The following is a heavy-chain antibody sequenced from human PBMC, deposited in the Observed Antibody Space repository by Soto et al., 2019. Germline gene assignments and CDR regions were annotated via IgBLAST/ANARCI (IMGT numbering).Heavy chain of an antibody. V-gene: IGHV2-5*01. CDR3: AHRYGGNFYRWYFDF. Sequence: QITLEESGPTLVKPTQTLTLTCTFSGFSLSTSGAGVGWIRQPAGKALEWLALISWKDDKRYNPGLKRRLSITKDTSKSQVVLTMTNADPVDTATYFCAHRYGGNFYRWYFDFWGQGTLVTVSS. CDR1: GFSLSTSGAG. J-gene: IGHJ4*02. D-gene: IGHD4-17*01. CDR2: ISWKDDK.